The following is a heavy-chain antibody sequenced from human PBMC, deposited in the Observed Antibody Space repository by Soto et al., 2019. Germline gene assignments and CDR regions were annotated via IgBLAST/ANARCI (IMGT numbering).Heavy chain of an antibody. J-gene: IGHJ6*03. D-gene: IGHD3-10*01. CDR2: INHSGST. CDR1: GGSFSGYY. CDR3: ARGRVASGSYRGYYYYMDV. Sequence: QVQLQQWGAGLLKPSETLSLTCAVYGGSFSGYYWCWIRQPPGKGLEWIGEINHSGSTNYNPSLTSRVTISVDTSKDHFSLKLSSVTAADTAVYYCARGRVASGSYRGYYYYMDVWCKGTTVTVSS. V-gene: IGHV4-34*01.